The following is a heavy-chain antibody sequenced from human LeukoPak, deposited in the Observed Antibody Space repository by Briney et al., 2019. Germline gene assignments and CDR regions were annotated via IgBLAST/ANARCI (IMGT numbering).Heavy chain of an antibody. D-gene: IGHD4-11*01. CDR3: ANNDYNNPEG. J-gene: IGHJ4*02. V-gene: IGHV3-23*01. Sequence: GGSLRLSCVASGLTLSNYDMSWVRQAPGKGLAWVSAISGRGGRTYYADSVKGRFTISRDNPKNTLYLQMNSLRAEDTAVYYCANNDYNNPEGWGQGTLVTVSS. CDR1: GLTLSNYD. CDR2: ISGRGGRT.